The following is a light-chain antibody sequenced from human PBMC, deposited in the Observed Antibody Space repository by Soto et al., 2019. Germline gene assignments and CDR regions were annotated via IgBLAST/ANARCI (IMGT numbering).Light chain of an antibody. CDR3: QQYNNWPRT. CDR1: QSVTSD. V-gene: IGKV3-15*01. J-gene: IGKJ1*01. Sequence: EIVLTQSPGTLSLSPGDRATLSCRASQSVTSDYLAWYQQKPGQAPRLLIHGATTRATGIPARFSGSGSGTEFTLTISSLQSEDFAVYYCQQYNNWPRTFGQGTKVDIK. CDR2: GAT.